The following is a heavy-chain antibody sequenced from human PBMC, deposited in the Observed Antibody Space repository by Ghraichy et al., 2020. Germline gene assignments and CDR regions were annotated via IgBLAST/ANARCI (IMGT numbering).Heavy chain of an antibody. D-gene: IGHD6-19*01. J-gene: IGHJ4*02. CDR1: GYPFTHYD. Sequence: ASVKVSCKASGYPFTHYDLHWVLHAPGQGLEWMGLISPNDGSTDYAQKFQGRVTMTRDTSTSAVYMELSSLRSEDTAVFYCATRYSSFDYWGQGTLVTVSS. CDR2: ISPNDGST. V-gene: IGHV1-46*01. CDR3: ATRYSSFDY.